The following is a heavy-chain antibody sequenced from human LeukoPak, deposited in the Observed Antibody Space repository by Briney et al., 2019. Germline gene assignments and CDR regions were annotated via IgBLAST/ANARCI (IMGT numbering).Heavy chain of an antibody. CDR1: GDSISSSGYH. D-gene: IGHD6-19*01. CDR2: IYYSGGA. J-gene: IGHJ1*01. Sequence: SGTLSLTCTVSGDSISSSGYHWGWIRQPPGRGLEWIGSIYYSGGAYYNPSLMSRVTLSVDTSKNQFSLNVTSVTAADTALYYCASIAYRSGWARYFQDWGQGTLVTVSS. CDR3: ASIAYRSGWARYFQD. V-gene: IGHV4-39*01.